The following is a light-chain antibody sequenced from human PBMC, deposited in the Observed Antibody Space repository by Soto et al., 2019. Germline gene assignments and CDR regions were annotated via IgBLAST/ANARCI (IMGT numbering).Light chain of an antibody. CDR2: SNN. J-gene: IGLJ7*01. V-gene: IGLV1-44*01. CDR3: AVWDDSLNAVV. Sequence: QAVVTQPPSVSGTPGQGVTISCSGSSSNIGSNAVNWYQQFPGTAPKLLIYSNNQGPSGVPARFSGSKSGTSASLAISGLQSEDEAGYYCAVWDDSLNAVVFGGGTQLTVL. CDR1: SSNIGSNA.